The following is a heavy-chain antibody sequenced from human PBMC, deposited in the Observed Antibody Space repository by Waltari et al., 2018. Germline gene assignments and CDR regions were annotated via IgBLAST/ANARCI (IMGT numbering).Heavy chain of an antibody. CDR1: GFTFRSYA. D-gene: IGHD1-26*01. J-gene: IGHJ3*02. V-gene: IGHV3-30-3*01. CDR3: ARGRSVGATMIAFDI. Sequence: QVQLVESGGGVVQPGRSLRLSCAASGFTFRSYAMHWVRQAPGKGLEWVAVISYDGSNKYYADSVKGRFTISRDNSKNTLYLQMNSLRAEDTAVYYCARGRSVGATMIAFDIWGQGTMVTVSS. CDR2: ISYDGSNK.